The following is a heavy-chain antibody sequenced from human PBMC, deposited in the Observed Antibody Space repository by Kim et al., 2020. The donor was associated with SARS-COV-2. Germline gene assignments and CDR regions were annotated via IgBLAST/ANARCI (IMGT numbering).Heavy chain of an antibody. Sequence: RTYYVNSVKDRFTISRDNSKNTLYRQMGSLRAEDMAVYYCARPNGGYDYWGQGTLVTVSS. J-gene: IGHJ4*02. CDR3: ARPNGGYDY. D-gene: IGHD5-12*01. CDR2: RT. V-gene: IGHV3-64*01.